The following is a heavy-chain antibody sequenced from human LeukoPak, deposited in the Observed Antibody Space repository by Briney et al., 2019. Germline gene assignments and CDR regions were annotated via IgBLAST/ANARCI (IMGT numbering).Heavy chain of an antibody. V-gene: IGHV5-51*01. CDR1: GSIFTSYW. D-gene: IGHD1-26*01. CDR2: IYPGDSDT. J-gene: IGHJ4*02. CDR3: ARQNIGGTSASDY. Sequence: GEPLRISCKGSGSIFTSYWIGWVRQLPGKGLEWMGIIYPGDSDTRYSPSFQGQVTISADKSISTAYLQWSSLKASDTAMYYCARQNIGGTSASDYWGQGTLVTVSS.